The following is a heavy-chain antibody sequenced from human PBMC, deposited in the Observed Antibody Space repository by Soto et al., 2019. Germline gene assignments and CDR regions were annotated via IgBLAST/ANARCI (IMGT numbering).Heavy chain of an antibody. CDR3: AKGTVLAAIRRDYFDY. D-gene: IGHD2-2*02. Sequence: GGSLRLSCAASGFTFSTYAMSWVRQAPGKGLEWVSAISGSGDSTYYADSVKGRFTISRDNSKNTLYLQMNSLRAEDTAVYYCAKGTVLAAIRRDYFDYWAQGTLVTVSS. CDR2: ISGSGDST. J-gene: IGHJ4*02. CDR1: GFTFSTYA. V-gene: IGHV3-23*01.